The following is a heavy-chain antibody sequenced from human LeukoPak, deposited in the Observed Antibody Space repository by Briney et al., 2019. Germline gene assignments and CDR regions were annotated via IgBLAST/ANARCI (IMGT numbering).Heavy chain of an antibody. CDR2: INHSGST. V-gene: IGHV4-34*01. J-gene: IGHJ4*02. CDR3: AREVGGYYDFWSGYSGIWGDFDY. D-gene: IGHD3-3*01. Sequence: SETLSLTCAVYGGSFSGYYWSWIRQPPGKGLEWIGEINHSGSTNYNPSLKSRVTISVDTSKNQFSLKLSSVTAADTAVYYCAREVGGYYDFWSGYSGIWGDFDYWGQGTLVTVSS. CDR1: GGSFSGYY.